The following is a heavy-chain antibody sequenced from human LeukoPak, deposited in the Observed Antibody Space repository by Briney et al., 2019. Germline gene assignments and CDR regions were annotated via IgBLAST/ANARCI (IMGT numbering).Heavy chain of an antibody. V-gene: IGHV3-74*01. J-gene: IGHJ4*02. CDR1: EFTFSRHW. Sequence: GGSLRLSCAASEFTFSRHWMHWVRQAPGKGLVWVSYINSDGSSTSYADYVKGRFTISRDNSKDTLYLQMNSLRAEDTAVYYCAKHYNWNYYFDYWGQGTLVTVSS. CDR3: AKHYNWNYYFDY. CDR2: INSDGSST. D-gene: IGHD1-7*01.